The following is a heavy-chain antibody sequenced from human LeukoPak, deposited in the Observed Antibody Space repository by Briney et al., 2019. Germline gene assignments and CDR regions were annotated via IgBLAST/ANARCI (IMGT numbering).Heavy chain of an antibody. CDR3: AKHPHPDYYDSSGYFSP. D-gene: IGHD3-22*01. CDR1: GFTFSNYY. V-gene: IGHV3-7*03. J-gene: IGHJ5*02. Sequence: GGSLRLSCAASGFTFSNYYMSWVRQAPGKGLEWVASIKQDGSEKYYVDSVKGRFAISRDNAKNSLYLQMNSLRAEDTAVYYCAKHPHPDYYDSSGYFSPWGQGTLVTVSS. CDR2: IKQDGSEK.